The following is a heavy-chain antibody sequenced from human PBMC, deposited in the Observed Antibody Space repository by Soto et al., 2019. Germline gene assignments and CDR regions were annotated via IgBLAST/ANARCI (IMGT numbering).Heavy chain of an antibody. V-gene: IGHV4-39*01. CDR3: ARQWIQLWCFDY. CDR2: IYYSGST. J-gene: IGHJ4*02. CDR1: GGSISSSSYY. D-gene: IGHD5-18*01. Sequence: SETLSLTCTVSGGSISSSSYYWGWIRQPPGKGLEWIGSIYYSGSTYYNPSLKSRVTISVDTSKNQFSLKLSSVTAADTAVYYCARQWIQLWCFDYWGQGTLVTVSS.